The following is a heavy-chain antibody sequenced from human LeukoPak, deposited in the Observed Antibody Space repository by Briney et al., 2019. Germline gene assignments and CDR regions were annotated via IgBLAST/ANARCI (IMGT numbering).Heavy chain of an antibody. D-gene: IGHD5-18*01. CDR1: GFTFSSYG. CDR3: ANSREYSYGFDY. V-gene: IGHV3-33*06. Sequence: GGSLRLSCAASGFTFSSYGMHWVRQAPGKGLEWVAVIWYDGSNKYYADSVKGRFTISRDNSKNTLYLQMNSLRAEDTAVYYCANSREYSYGFDYWGQGTLVTVSS. J-gene: IGHJ4*02. CDR2: IWYDGSNK.